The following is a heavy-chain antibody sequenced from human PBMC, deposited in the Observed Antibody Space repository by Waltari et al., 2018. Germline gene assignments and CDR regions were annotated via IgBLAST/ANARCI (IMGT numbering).Heavy chain of an antibody. CDR1: GFTFSSYA. CDR3: AKSPGVRGVIYDY. Sequence: EVQLLESGGGLVQPGGSLRLSCAASGFTFSSYAMSWVRQAPGKGLEWVSVIYSGGNTDYADCVKGRFTISRDNSKNTLYLQMNSLRAEDTAVYYCAKSPGVRGVIYDYWGQGTLVTVSS. D-gene: IGHD3-10*01. CDR2: IYSGGNT. V-gene: IGHV3-23*03. J-gene: IGHJ4*02.